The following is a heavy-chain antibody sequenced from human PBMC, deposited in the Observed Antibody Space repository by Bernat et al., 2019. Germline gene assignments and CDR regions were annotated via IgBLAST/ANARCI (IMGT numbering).Heavy chain of an antibody. Sequence: EVQLVESGGGLVQPGGSLRLSCAASGFTFGSYSMNWVRQAPGKGLEWVSYISSSSSTIYYADSVKGRFTISRDNAKNLLYLQMNSLRAEDTAVYYCARDLGYSSPGFDYWGQGTLVTVSS. V-gene: IGHV3-48*01. J-gene: IGHJ4*02. CDR3: ARDLGYSSPGFDY. D-gene: IGHD6-13*01. CDR1: GFTFGSYS. CDR2: ISSSSSTI.